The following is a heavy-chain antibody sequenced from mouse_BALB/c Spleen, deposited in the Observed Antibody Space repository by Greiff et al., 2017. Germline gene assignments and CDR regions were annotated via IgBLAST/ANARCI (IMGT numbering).Heavy chain of an antibody. CDR3: ARDDYALAWFAY. D-gene: IGHD2-4*01. J-gene: IGHJ3*01. Sequence: EVKLQESGGGLVKPGGSLKLSCAASGFTFSSYAMSWVRQSPEKRLEWVAEISSGGSYTYYPDTVTGRFTISRDNAKNTLYLEMSSLRSEDTAMYYCARDDYALAWFAYWGQGTLVTVSA. CDR1: GFTFSSYA. V-gene: IGHV5-9-4*01. CDR2: ISSGGSYT.